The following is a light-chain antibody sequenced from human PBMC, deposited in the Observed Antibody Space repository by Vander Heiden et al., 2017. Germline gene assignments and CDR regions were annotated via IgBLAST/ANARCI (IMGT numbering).Light chain of an antibody. J-gene: IGKJ5*01. Sequence: EIVLTQSPATLSLSPGERATLSCRASQSVSSDLAWYQQKPGQAPRLLIYDASNRATGIPARFSGSGSGTDFTLTISSLEPEDFAVYYCQQRSNCPITFGQGTPLDIK. CDR3: QQRSNCPIT. CDR1: QSVSSD. V-gene: IGKV3-11*01. CDR2: DAS.